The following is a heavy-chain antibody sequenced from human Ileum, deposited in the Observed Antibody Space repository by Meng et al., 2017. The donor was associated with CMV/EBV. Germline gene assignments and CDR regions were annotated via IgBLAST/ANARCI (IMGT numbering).Heavy chain of an antibody. Sequence: ASITSSGYYRGWIRQPPGQGLEWIGSVYYSGTTYYKPSLKSRVTISLDTSKNQFSLKLTSVTAPDTAVYRCARHRGWFETGDAFDIWGQGTMVTVSS. J-gene: IGHJ3*02. CDR3: ARHRGWFETGDAFDI. CDR1: ASITSSGYY. CDR2: VYYSGTT. D-gene: IGHD3-10*01. V-gene: IGHV4-39*01.